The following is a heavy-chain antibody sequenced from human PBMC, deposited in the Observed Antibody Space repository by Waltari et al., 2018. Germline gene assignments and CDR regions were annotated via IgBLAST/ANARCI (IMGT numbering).Heavy chain of an antibody. D-gene: IGHD4-4*01. CDR3: ARFPYDSNYDWYFDL. J-gene: IGHJ2*01. CDR2: IYYSGST. V-gene: IGHV4-59*01. CDR1: GGSISSYY. Sequence: QVQLQESGPGLVKPSETLSLTCTVSGGSISSYYWSWIRQPPGKGLEWIGYIYYSGSTNYNPSLKSRVTISVDTSKNQFSLKLSSVTAADTAVYYCARFPYDSNYDWYFDLWGRGTLVTVSS.